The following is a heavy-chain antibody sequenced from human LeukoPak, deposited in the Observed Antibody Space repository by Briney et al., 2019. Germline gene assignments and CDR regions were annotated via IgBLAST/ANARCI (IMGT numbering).Heavy chain of an antibody. J-gene: IGHJ6*03. Sequence: ASVKVSCKASGGTFSSYAISWVRQAPGQGLEWMGGIIPIFGTANYAQKFQGRVTITADESTSTAYMELSSLRSEDTAVYYCARVLVVPAAISLDYYYYYMDVWGKGTTVTVSS. D-gene: IGHD2-2*02. V-gene: IGHV1-69*13. CDR3: ARVLVVPAAISLDYYYYYMDV. CDR2: IIPIFGTA. CDR1: GGTFSSYA.